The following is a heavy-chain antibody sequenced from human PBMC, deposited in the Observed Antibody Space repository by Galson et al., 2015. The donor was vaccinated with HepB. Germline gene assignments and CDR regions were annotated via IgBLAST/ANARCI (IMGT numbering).Heavy chain of an antibody. CDR1: GYTLTRYA. D-gene: IGHD3-16*01. V-gene: IGHV7-4-1*02. J-gene: IGHJ6*03. CDR3: ARDVPMITFACMDV. Sequence: SVKVSCKASGYTLTRYAINWVRQAPGQGLQWMGWINTKTGDPTYAQGFTGRFVFSLDTSFSTAYLQISSLKAEDTAVYYCARDVPMITFACMDVWGKGTTVTVSS. CDR2: INTKTGDP.